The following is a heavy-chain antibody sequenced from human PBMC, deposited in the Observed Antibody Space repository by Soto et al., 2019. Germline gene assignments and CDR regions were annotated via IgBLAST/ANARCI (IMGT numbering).Heavy chain of an antibody. D-gene: IGHD3-9*01. V-gene: IGHV3-23*01. CDR3: ATRLEVLRYFDPVAFDI. J-gene: IGHJ3*02. CDR2: ISGSGGST. Sequence: PGGSLRLSCAASGFTFSSYAMSWVRQAPGKGLEWVSAISGSGGSTYYADSVKGRFTISRDNSKNTLYLQMNSLRAEDTAVYYCATRLEVLRYFDPVAFDIWGQGTMVTVSS. CDR1: GFTFSSYA.